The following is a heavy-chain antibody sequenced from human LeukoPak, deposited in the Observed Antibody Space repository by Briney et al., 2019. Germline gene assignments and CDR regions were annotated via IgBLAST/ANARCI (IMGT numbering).Heavy chain of an antibody. J-gene: IGHJ4*02. V-gene: IGHV4-59*01. Sequence: SETLSLTCTVSGGAISTYYWSWIRQPPGKGLEWIGYIYYSGNTNYNPSLKSRLTMSVDPSKNQFSLRLSSVTAADTAVYFCARVGSGNFDYWGQGTLVTVSS. CDR3: ARVGSGNFDY. CDR1: GGAISTYY. D-gene: IGHD1-26*01. CDR2: IYYSGNT.